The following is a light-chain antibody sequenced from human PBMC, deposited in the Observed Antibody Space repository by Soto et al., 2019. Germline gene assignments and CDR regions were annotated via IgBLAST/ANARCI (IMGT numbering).Light chain of an antibody. CDR1: QTISVS. J-gene: IGKJ1*01. V-gene: IGKV1-5*01. CDR3: QQYDKYST. Sequence: IQMTQSPSTLSASVGDTVTITCRASQTISVSLAWYRQKPGKAPNLLIYDASTLQEGVPSRFRGRVSGTEFTLTVTRLQTDDFATYFCQQYDKYSTCGHGTKV. CDR2: DAS.